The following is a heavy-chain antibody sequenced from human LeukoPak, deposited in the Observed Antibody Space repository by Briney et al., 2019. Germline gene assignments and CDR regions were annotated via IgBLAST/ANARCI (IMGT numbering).Heavy chain of an antibody. J-gene: IGHJ4*02. CDR2: ISYDGSNK. D-gene: IGHD6-13*01. Sequence: GRSLRLSCAASGFTFSSYGMHWVRQAPGKGLEWVSVISYDGSNKYYADSVKGRFTISRDNSKNTLYLQMNSLRAEDTAVYYCVGYISWYYFDYWGQGTLVTVS. CDR1: GFTFSSYG. V-gene: IGHV3-30*03. CDR3: VGYISWYYFDY.